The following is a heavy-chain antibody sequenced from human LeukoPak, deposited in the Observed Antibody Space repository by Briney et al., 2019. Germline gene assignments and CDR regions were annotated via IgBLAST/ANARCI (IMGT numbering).Heavy chain of an antibody. CDR2: IHHSGST. J-gene: IGHJ4*02. Sequence: SETLSLTCTVSGGSISSDSGSWIRQPPGRGLEWIAYIHHSGSTNYNPSLKSRVTISVDTSKSQFSLKLSSVTAADTAVYYCARRGSSWSYFDFWGQGTLVTVSS. CDR3: ARRGSSWSYFDF. V-gene: IGHV4-59*08. D-gene: IGHD6-13*01. CDR1: GGSISSDS.